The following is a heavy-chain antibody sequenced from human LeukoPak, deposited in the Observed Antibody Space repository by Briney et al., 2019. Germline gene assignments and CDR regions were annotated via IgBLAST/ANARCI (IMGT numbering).Heavy chain of an antibody. V-gene: IGHV3-23*01. CDR2: ISGSGGST. D-gene: IGHD3-10*01. Sequence: PGGSLRLSCAASGFTFSSYAMSWVRQAPGKGLEWVSAISGSGGSTYYADSVKGRFTISRDNSKNTLYLQMNSLRAEDTAVYYCAKAEWGYGSGRYCIDYWGQGTLVTVSS. CDR3: AKAEWGYGSGRYCIDY. J-gene: IGHJ4*02. CDR1: GFTFSSYA.